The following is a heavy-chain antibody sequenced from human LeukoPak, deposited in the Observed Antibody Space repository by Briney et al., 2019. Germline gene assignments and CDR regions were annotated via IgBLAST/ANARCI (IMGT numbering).Heavy chain of an antibody. Sequence: GGSLRLSCAASGFTFDDYAMHWVRQAPGKGLEWVSGISWNSGSIGYADSVKGRFTISRDNAKNSLYLQMNSLRAEDTALYYCAKSQDYGDYIGGYYGMDVWGQGTTVTVSS. CDR3: AKSQDYGDYIGGYYGMDV. D-gene: IGHD4-17*01. CDR1: GFTFDDYA. V-gene: IGHV3-9*01. CDR2: ISWNSGSI. J-gene: IGHJ6*02.